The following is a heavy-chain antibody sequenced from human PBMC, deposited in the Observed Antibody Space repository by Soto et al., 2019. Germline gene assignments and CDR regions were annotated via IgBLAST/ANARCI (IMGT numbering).Heavy chain of an antibody. D-gene: IGHD6-19*01. CDR1: GDSVSSNTAA. Sequence: SQTLSLTCAISGDSVSSNTAAWNWSRSSPSRGLEWLGRTYYRSNWRHDYAVSVKSRITVNPYTSKNHFSLQLTSVTPDDTAVYYCARGVAGSGFDLWGQGTLVTVSS. J-gene: IGHJ4*02. V-gene: IGHV6-1*01. CDR3: ARGVAGSGFDL. CDR2: TYYRSNWRH.